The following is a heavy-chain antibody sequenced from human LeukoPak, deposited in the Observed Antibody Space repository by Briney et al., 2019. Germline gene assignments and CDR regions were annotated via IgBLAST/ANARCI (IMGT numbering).Heavy chain of an antibody. V-gene: IGHV1-69*04. D-gene: IGHD5-24*01. Sequence: ASVKVSCKASGGTFSTYGISCGRQAPEQGPEWMGRIIPILDITNYAQKFQGRVTITADKSTSTAFMELNSLRSEDTAVYYCARGRRDCYNFDNYYGMDVWGQGTTVIVSS. CDR1: GGTFSTYG. J-gene: IGHJ6*02. CDR2: IIPILDIT. CDR3: ARGRRDCYNFDNYYGMDV.